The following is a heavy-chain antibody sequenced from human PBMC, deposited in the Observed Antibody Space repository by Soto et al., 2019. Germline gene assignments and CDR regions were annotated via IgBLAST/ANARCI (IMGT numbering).Heavy chain of an antibody. CDR3: AKDSEPYSSGWHDY. Sequence: SLRLSCAASGFTFDDYAMHWVRQAPGKGLEWVSGISWNSGSIGYADSVKGRFTISRDNAKNSLYLQMNSLRAEDTALYYCAKDSEPYSSGWHDYWGQGNLVTVSS. CDR1: GFTFDDYA. CDR2: ISWNSGSI. J-gene: IGHJ4*02. D-gene: IGHD6-19*01. V-gene: IGHV3-9*01.